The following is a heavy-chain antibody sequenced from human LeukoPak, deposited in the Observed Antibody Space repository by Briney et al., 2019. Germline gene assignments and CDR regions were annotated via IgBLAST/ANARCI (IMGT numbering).Heavy chain of an antibody. CDR2: INPSGGST. Sequence: ASVKVSCKASGYTFTSYYMHWVRQAPGQGLEWMGIINPSGGSTRYAQKFQGRVTMTRDTSTSTVYMELSSLRSEDTAVYYCARDPSIAAAPYNWFDPWGQGTLVTVSS. D-gene: IGHD6-13*01. CDR1: GYTFTSYY. J-gene: IGHJ5*02. V-gene: IGHV1-46*01. CDR3: ARDPSIAAAPYNWFDP.